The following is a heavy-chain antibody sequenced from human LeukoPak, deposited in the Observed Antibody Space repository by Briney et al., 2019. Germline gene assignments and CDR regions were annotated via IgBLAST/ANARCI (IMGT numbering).Heavy chain of an antibody. CDR2: ISNTSVTI. V-gene: IGHV3-48*01. CDR3: ARISMIRGVTWYYYYMDV. CDR1: GFTFNNYS. D-gene: IGHD3-10*01. Sequence: GGSLRLSCAASGFTFNNYSMNWVRQAPGEGLEWVSYISNTSVTISYADSVKGRFTISRDNAKNSLYLQMNSLRVEDTAVYYCARISMIRGVTWYYYYMDVWGKGTTVTVSS. J-gene: IGHJ6*03.